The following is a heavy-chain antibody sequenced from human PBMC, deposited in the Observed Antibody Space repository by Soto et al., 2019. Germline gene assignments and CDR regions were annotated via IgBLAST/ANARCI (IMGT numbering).Heavy chain of an antibody. V-gene: IGHV1-69*01. CDR1: GGTFSSYA. CDR2: IIPIFGTA. CDR3: AGPNNCWGPGAYYRHGLDL. D-gene: IGHD7-27*01. Sequence: QVQLVQSGAEVKKPGSSVKVSCKASGGTFSSYAISWVRQAPGQGLEWMGGIIPIFGTANYAQKFQGRVTISAGESASTAYMGVRSPGSEDTAVYYCAGPNNCWGPGAYYRHGLDLWGQGTTVTVSS. J-gene: IGHJ6*02.